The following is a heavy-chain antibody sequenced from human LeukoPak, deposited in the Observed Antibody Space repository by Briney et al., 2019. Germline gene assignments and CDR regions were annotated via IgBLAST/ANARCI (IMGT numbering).Heavy chain of an antibody. CDR3: ARDWQWQQLDGDAFDI. CDR1: GFTFSGYW. V-gene: IGHV3-7*04. J-gene: IGHJ3*02. Sequence: GGSLRLSCAASGFTFSGYWMSWVRQAPGKGLEWVANIKQDGSEKYYVDSVKGRFTISRDNAKNSLFLQMNSLRAEDTAVYYCARDWQWQQLDGDAFDIWGQGTMVTVSP. D-gene: IGHD6-13*01. CDR2: IKQDGSEK.